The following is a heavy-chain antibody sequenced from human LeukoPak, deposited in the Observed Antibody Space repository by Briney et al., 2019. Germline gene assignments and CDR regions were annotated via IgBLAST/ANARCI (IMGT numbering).Heavy chain of an antibody. CDR3: ARVTMIVVITWTFDAFDI. CDR2: ISAYNGNT. CDR1: GYTFTSYG. J-gene: IGHJ3*02. Sequence: ASVKVSCKASGYTFTSYGISWVRQAPGQGLEWMGWISAYNGNTNYAQKLQGRVTMTTDTSTSTAYMELRSLRSDDTAVYYCARVTMIVVITWTFDAFDIWGQGTMVTVSS. D-gene: IGHD3-22*01. V-gene: IGHV1-18*01.